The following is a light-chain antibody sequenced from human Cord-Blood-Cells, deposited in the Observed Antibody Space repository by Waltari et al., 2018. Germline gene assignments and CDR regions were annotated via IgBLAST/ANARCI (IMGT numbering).Light chain of an antibody. CDR2: EGS. V-gene: IGLV2-23*01. CDR3: CSYAGSSTYWV. CDR1: SSDVGSYNL. J-gene: IGLJ3*02. Sequence: QSALTQPASVSGSPGQSITISCTGTSSDVGSYNLVSRNQQHPGTAPKLMIYEGSKRPSGVSNRFSGSKSGNTASLTISGLQAEDEADYYCCSYAGSSTYWVFGGGTKLTVL.